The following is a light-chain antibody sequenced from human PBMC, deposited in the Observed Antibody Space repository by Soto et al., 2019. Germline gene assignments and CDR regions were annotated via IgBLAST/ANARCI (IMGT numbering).Light chain of an antibody. CDR2: GNN. Sequence: QSVLTQPPSVSGAPGQRVTISCTGSSSNIGAGYDVHWYQRLPGPAPKLLIYGNNNRPSGVPDRFSGSKSGTSASLAVTALQAENEDEYYCKYYATGLSVRYVVGTGTKVTVL. CDR3: KYYATGLSVRYV. V-gene: IGLV1-40*01. J-gene: IGLJ1*01. CDR1: SSNIGAGYD.